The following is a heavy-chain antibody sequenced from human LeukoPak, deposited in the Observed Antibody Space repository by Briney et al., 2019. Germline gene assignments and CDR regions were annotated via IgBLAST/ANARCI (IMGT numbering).Heavy chain of an antibody. CDR1: GGSISSYY. J-gene: IGHJ4*02. Sequence: PSETLSLTCTVSGGSISSYYWSWIRQPPGKGLEWIGYIYYSGSTNYNPPLKSRVTISVDTSKNQFSLKLSSVTAADTAVYYCARGYCSSTSCSYFDYWGQGTLVTVSS. V-gene: IGHV4-59*01. D-gene: IGHD2-2*01. CDR3: ARGYCSSTSCSYFDY. CDR2: IYYSGST.